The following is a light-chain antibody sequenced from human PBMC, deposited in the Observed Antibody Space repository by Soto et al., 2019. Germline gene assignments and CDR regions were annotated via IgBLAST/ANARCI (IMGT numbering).Light chain of an antibody. V-gene: IGKV3-20*01. CDR3: QQYGSSPLT. Sequence: EIVLTQSPGTLSLSPGERATLSCRASQSVSSSYLAWYQQKPGQAPRLLIYGASIRATGIPDRFSGSGSGTDFTLTISRLEPEDFAVYYYQQYGSSPLTFGGGTKVEIK. CDR2: GAS. J-gene: IGKJ4*01. CDR1: QSVSSSY.